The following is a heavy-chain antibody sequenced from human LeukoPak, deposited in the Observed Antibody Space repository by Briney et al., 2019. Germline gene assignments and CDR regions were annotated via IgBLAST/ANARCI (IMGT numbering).Heavy chain of an antibody. CDR3: AGIAARPHWNVGY. V-gene: IGHV4-34*01. D-gene: IGHD6-6*01. J-gene: IGHJ4*02. Sequence: SETLSLTCAVYGGSFSGYYWSWIRQPPGKGLEWIGEINHSGSTNYNPSLKSRVTISVDTSKNQFSLKLSSVTAADTAVYYCAGIAARPHWNVGYWGQGTLVTVSS. CDR2: INHSGST. CDR1: GGSFSGYY.